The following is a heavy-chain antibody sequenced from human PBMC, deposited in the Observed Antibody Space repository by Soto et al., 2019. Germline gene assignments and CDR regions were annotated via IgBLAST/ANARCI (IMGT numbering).Heavy chain of an antibody. Sequence: QVQLVQSGAEVKKPGSSVKVSCKASGGTFSSYAISWVRQAPGQGLEWMGGLIPIFDTANYEQTFQGRVTITADESTSTAYMELSSLRSEDTAVYYCARGTLLYYYGMDVWGQGTTVTVSS. CDR1: GGTFSSYA. CDR2: LIPIFDTA. CDR3: ARGTLLYYYGMDV. V-gene: IGHV1-69*01. J-gene: IGHJ6*02.